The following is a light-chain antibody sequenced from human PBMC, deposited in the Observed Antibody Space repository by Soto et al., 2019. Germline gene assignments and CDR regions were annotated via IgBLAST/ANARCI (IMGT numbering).Light chain of an antibody. J-gene: IGLJ7*01. CDR1: SNDVGGYHY. V-gene: IGLV2-14*01. CDR2: EVS. Sequence: QSVPTQPASVSGSPGQSITISCTGTSNDVGGYHYVSWYQHHSGKAPKLIIYEVSGRPSGVSNRFSGSKSGRTASLTISGLQAEDEADYYCTSYTSSSTVVFGGGTQLTVL. CDR3: TSYTSSSTVV.